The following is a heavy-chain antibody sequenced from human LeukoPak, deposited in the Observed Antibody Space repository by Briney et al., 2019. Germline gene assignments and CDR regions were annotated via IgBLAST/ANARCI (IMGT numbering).Heavy chain of an antibody. CDR2: INPNIGGT. Sequence: ASVKVSCKASVYTFTGYYMHCVRHAPGQGLEWRGWINPNIGGTNYAHKFQGRVTMTRDTSISTAYMELSRLRSDDTDVYYCARGNEKHYYDSSGYYPLRYYYYYYYMDVWGKGTTVTVSS. J-gene: IGHJ6*03. D-gene: IGHD3-22*01. CDR3: ARGNEKHYYDSSGYYPLRYYYYYYYMDV. V-gene: IGHV1-2*02. CDR1: VYTFTGYY.